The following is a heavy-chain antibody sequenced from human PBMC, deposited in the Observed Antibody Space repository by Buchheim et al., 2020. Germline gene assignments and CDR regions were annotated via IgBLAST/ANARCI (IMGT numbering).Heavy chain of an antibody. Sequence: VQLVETGGGLVQPGGSLRLSCTASGFNFANYWMSWARQVPGKGLEWVANINRDGVDKYYLESVKGRFSIFRDNAQESVFLRMDNLKVEDTAVYYCVRGVYDLWGQGT. CDR2: INRDGVDK. D-gene: IGHD3-10*01. CDR3: VRGVYDL. V-gene: IGHV3-7*01. CDR1: GFNFANYW. J-gene: IGHJ6*02.